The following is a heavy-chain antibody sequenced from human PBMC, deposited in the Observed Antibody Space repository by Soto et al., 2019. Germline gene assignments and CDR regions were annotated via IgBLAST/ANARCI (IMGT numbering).Heavy chain of an antibody. V-gene: IGHV1-8*01. CDR1: GYSFTSLD. CDR2: IQPSTGRT. D-gene: IGHD1-26*01. Sequence: GASVKVSCKASGYSFTSLDIKWVRQTAGQGLEWMGWIQPSTGRTGYAQKFQGRVTMTRDTSINTAYMELTTLTSDDTAFYYCARGVSAGVDYWGQGTLVTVSS. J-gene: IGHJ4*02. CDR3: ARGVSAGVDY.